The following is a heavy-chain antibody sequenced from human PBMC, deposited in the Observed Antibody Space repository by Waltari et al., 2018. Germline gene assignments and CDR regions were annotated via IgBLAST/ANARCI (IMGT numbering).Heavy chain of an antibody. CDR2: IYYTGTT. CDR3: TRETSSTSYY. V-gene: IGHV4-39*01. Sequence: QLQLQESGPGLVKPSETLSLTCSVSGDSIRSSDYFWAWIRQPPGKALEWIGSIYYTGTTFYSPSLKSRVTISIDTSKNQFSLKLSSVTATDTALYYCTRETSSTSYYWGQGTLVTVSS. D-gene: IGHD6-6*01. CDR1: GDSIRSSDYF. J-gene: IGHJ4*02.